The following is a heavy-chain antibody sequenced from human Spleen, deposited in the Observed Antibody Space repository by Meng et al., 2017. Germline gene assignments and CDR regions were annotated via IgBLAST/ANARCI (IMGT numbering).Heavy chain of an antibody. V-gene: IGHV5-51*01. CDR1: EYTFTTYW. D-gene: IGHD2-15*01. CDR3: ASGGPPGYCSGGSCTAFDN. Sequence: KVSCKGSEYTFTTYWIAWVRQMPGKGLEWMGVIYPTDSDTIYSPSFQGQVTISADKSINTAYLQWNILKASDTAIYYCASGGPPGYCSGGSCTAFDNWGQGTLVTVSS. CDR2: IYPTDSDT. J-gene: IGHJ4*02.